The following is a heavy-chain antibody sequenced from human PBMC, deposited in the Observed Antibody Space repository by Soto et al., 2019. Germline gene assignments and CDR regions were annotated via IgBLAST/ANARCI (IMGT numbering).Heavy chain of an antibody. Sequence: QVQLVQSGAEVKKPGSSVKVSCKASGGTFSSYAISWVRQAPGQGLEWMGGIIPIFGTANYAQKFQGRVTITADESTSPAYMELSSLRSEDTAVYYCARATTVEPLYGMDVWGQGTTVTVSS. J-gene: IGHJ6*02. CDR3: ARATTVEPLYGMDV. V-gene: IGHV1-69*01. CDR1: GGTFSSYA. CDR2: IIPIFGTA. D-gene: IGHD4-4*01.